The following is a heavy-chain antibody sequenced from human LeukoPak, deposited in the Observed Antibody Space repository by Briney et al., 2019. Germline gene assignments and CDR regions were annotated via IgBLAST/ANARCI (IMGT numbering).Heavy chain of an antibody. V-gene: IGHV3-9*01. J-gene: IGHJ4*02. CDR3: ARGLYDSSGYFDY. CDR2: ISWNSGSI. Sequence: SLRLSCAASGFTFDDYAMHWVRQAPGKGLEWVSGISWNSGSIGYADSVKGRFTISRANAKNSLYLQMNSLRAEDTALYYCARGLYDSSGYFDYWGQGTLVTVSS. CDR1: GFTFDDYA. D-gene: IGHD3-22*01.